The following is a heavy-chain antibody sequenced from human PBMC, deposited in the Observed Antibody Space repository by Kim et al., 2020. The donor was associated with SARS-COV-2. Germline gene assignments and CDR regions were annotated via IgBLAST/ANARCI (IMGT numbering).Heavy chain of an antibody. CDR3: ARGPKSRWNY. CDR2: INHSGSI. CDR1: GGSFSGYY. V-gene: IGHV4-34*01. J-gene: IGHJ4*02. D-gene: IGHD6-13*01. Sequence: SETLSLTCAVYGGSFSGYYWSWIRQPPGKGLEWIGEINHSGSINYNPSLKSRVTISVDTSKNQFSLKLNSVTAADTAVYYCARGPKSRWNYWGQGTLVTV.